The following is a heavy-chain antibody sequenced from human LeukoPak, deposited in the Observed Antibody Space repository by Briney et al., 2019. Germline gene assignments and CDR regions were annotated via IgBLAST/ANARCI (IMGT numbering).Heavy chain of an antibody. CDR3: ARDPIAVAGTKGDYFDY. Sequence: ASVKVSCKASGYTFTGYYMHWVRQAPGQGLEWMGWINPNSGGTNYAQKFQGRVTMTRDTSISTAYMELSRLRSDDTAVYYCARDPIAVAGTKGDYFDYWGQGTLVTVSS. D-gene: IGHD6-19*01. CDR1: GYTFTGYY. V-gene: IGHV1-2*02. CDR2: INPNSGGT. J-gene: IGHJ4*02.